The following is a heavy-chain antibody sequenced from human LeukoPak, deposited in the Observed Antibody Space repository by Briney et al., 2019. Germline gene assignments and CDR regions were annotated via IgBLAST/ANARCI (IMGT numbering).Heavy chain of an antibody. CDR3: ARGGSYYMIDY. CDR2: IYPGDSDT. D-gene: IGHD1-26*01. Sequence: PGESLKISCKASGYSFVSHWIVWVRQMPGKGLEWLGIIYPGDSDTRYSPSFQGQVTISADKSISTAYLQWNSLKASDTAMYYCARGGSYYMIDYWGQGTLVTVSS. J-gene: IGHJ4*02. CDR1: GYSFVSHW. V-gene: IGHV5-51*01.